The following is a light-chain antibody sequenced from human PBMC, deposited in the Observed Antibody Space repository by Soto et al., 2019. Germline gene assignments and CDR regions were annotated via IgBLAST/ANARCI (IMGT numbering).Light chain of an antibody. CDR1: QSISSW. CDR2: DAS. J-gene: IGKJ5*01. CDR3: QQYNSYSQVT. V-gene: IGKV1-5*01. Sequence: DIPMNQSPSTLSASVGDRVTITCRASQSISSWLAWYQQKPGKAPELLIYDASSLESGVPSRFSGSGSGTEFTLTISSLQPDDFATYYCQQYNSYSQVTFGQGTRLE.